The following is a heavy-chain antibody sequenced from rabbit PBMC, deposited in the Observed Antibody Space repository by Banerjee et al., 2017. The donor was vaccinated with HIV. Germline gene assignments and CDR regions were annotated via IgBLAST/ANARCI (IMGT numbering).Heavy chain of an antibody. CDR3: VRESYSGWAQQHYFNL. D-gene: IGHD4-1*01. CDR1: GFDFNSYG. Sequence: QEQLVESGGGLVQPGGSLTLSCKASGFDFNSYGVSWVRQAPGKGLEWIGYIDPVFGSTYYASWVNGRFTISSHNAQNTLYLQLNSLTAADTATYFCVRESYSGWAQQHYFNLWGPGTLVTVS. V-gene: IGHV1S47*01. J-gene: IGHJ4*01. CDR2: IDPVFGST.